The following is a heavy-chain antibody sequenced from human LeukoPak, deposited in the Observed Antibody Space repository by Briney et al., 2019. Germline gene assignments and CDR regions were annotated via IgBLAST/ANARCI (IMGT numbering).Heavy chain of an antibody. CDR2: ISWNSGSI. D-gene: IGHD4-11*01. CDR3: AKDLTPYSNYVVSAFDI. J-gene: IGHJ3*02. V-gene: IGHV3-9*03. Sequence: GGSLRLSCAASGFTFDDYAMHWVRQAPGKGLEWVSGISWNSGSIGYADSVKGRFTISRDNAKNSLYLQMNSLRAEDMALYYCAKDLTPYSNYVVSAFDIWGQGTMVTVSS. CDR1: GFTFDDYA.